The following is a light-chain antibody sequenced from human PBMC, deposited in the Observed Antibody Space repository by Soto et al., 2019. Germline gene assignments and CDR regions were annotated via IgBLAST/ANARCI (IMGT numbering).Light chain of an antibody. CDR1: QSVSSSY. J-gene: IGKJ5*01. Sequence: EIVLTQSPGTLSLSPGERATLSCRASQSVSSSYLAWYQRKLGQAPRLLIYGASVRATGIPDRFSGSGSGTEFTLTISSLQSEDFAVYYCQQYNNWSFGQGTRLEIK. V-gene: IGKV3-20*01. CDR2: GAS. CDR3: QQYNNWS.